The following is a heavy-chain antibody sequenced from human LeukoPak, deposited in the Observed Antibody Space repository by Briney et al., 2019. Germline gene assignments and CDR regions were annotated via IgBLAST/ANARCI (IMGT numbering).Heavy chain of an antibody. CDR3: ARGLRALYYYYYGMDV. J-gene: IGHJ6*02. Sequence: ASVKVSCKASGYTFTGYYMHWVRRAPGQGLEWMGWINPNSGGTNYAQKLLGWVTMTSDTSISTAYMVLSRLRSDDTAVYYCARGLRALYYYYYGMDVWGQGTTVTVSS. CDR1: GYTFTGYY. V-gene: IGHV1-2*04. CDR2: INPNSGGT.